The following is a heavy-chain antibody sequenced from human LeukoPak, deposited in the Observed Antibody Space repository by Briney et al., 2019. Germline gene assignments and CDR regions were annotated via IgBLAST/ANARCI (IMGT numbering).Heavy chain of an antibody. Sequence: GGSLRLSCAASGFTFDDYTMHWVGQPPGKGLEWVSLINWDGDITEYADSVKGRFTISRDNSKNSLFLQMNSLRTEDTALYYCAKGNILTGPPDSWGQGTLVTVSS. V-gene: IGHV3-43*01. J-gene: IGHJ4*02. CDR2: INWDGDIT. D-gene: IGHD3-9*01. CDR3: AKGNILTGPPDS. CDR1: GFTFDDYT.